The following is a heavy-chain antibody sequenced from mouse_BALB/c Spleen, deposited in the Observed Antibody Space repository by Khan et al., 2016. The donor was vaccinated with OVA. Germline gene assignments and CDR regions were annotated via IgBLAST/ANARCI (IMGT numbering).Heavy chain of an antibody. Sequence: QLEESGPGLVKPSQSLSLTCTVTGYSITSGYGWNWIRQFPGNKLEWMGYISYSGSTNYNPSRKSRISITRNTSKNQFFLQLNSVTTEDTATYYCARTARIKYWGQGTTLTVSS. CDR3: ARTARIKY. D-gene: IGHD1-2*01. V-gene: IGHV3-2*02. CDR1: GYSITSGYG. J-gene: IGHJ2*01. CDR2: ISYSGST.